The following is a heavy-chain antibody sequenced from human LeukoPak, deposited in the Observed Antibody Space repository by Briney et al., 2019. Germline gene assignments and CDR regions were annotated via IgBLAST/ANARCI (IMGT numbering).Heavy chain of an antibody. Sequence: TGGSLRLSCAASGFTFSSYGMHWVRQAPGKGLEWVAVIWYDGSNKYYADSVKGRFTISRDNSKNTLYLQMNSLRAEDTAVYYCARDRWLLSWITMIESSDAFDIWGQGTMVTVSS. CDR2: IWYDGSNK. CDR3: ARDRWLLSWITMIESSDAFDI. V-gene: IGHV3-33*01. CDR1: GFTFSSYG. J-gene: IGHJ3*02. D-gene: IGHD3-22*01.